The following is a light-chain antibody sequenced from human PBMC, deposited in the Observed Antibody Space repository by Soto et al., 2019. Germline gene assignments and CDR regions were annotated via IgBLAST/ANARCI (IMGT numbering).Light chain of an antibody. J-gene: IGKJ1*01. V-gene: IGKV1-5*03. CDR2: KAS. CDR3: QQYNDNWT. CDR1: PRVSRW. Sequence: DIQMTQSPSTLSATVGDRITITFRGRPRVSRWLAWYQQKPGKAPKLLIYKASTLESGVPSRFSSSGSGTEFTLAISSLQPDDSATYYCQQYNDNWTFGQGTKVDIK.